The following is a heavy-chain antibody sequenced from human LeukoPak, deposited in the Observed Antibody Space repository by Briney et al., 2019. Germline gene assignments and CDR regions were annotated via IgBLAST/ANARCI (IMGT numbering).Heavy chain of an antibody. CDR3: ARGTTTSDSSSWYADYFDY. CDR2: IYPGDSDT. CDR1: GYSFTSYW. Sequence: GESLKISCKGSGYSFTSYWIGWVRQMPGKGLEWMGIIYPGDSDTRYSPSFQGQVTISADKSISTAYLQWSSLKASDTAMYCCARGTTTSDSSSWYADYFDYWGQGTLVTVSS. J-gene: IGHJ4*02. D-gene: IGHD6-13*01. V-gene: IGHV5-51*01.